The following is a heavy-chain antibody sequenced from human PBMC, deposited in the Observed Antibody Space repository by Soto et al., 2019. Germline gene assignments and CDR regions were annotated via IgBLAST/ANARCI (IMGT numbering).Heavy chain of an antibody. CDR1: GGTFSSYA. J-gene: IGHJ5*02. Sequence: QVQLVQSGAEVKKPGSSVKVSCKASGGTFSSYAISWVRQAPGQGLEWMGGIIPIFGTANYAQKFQGRVTITADXXTXTXXMELSSLRSEDTAVYYCARADYDILTGSYRPWFDPWGQGTLVTVSS. CDR3: ARADYDILTGSYRPWFDP. V-gene: IGHV1-69*12. D-gene: IGHD3-9*01. CDR2: IIPIFGTA.